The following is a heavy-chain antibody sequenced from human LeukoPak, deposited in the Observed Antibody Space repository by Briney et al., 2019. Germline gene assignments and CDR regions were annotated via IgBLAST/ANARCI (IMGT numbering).Heavy chain of an antibody. CDR1: GGSISSYY. Sequence: SETLSLTCTVSGGSISSYYWSWIRQSPGKGLEWIGFIYYSGNTNSNPSLKSRVTMSVDTSKNQFPLRLTSVTAADTAVYYCASGLRRDWFDPWGQGTLVTVSS. CDR3: ASGLRRDWFDP. J-gene: IGHJ5*02. V-gene: IGHV4-59*01. D-gene: IGHD2-21*01. CDR2: IYYSGNT.